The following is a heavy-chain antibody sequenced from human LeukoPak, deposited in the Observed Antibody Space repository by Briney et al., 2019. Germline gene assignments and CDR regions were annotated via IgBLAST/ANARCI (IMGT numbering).Heavy chain of an antibody. V-gene: IGHV1-69*13. Sequence: ASVKVSCKASGGTFSSYAISWVRQAPGQGLEWMGGIIPTFGTANYAQKFQGRVTITADESTSTAYMELSSLRSEDTAVYYCAREATMVRGAHDAFDIWGQGTMVTVSS. CDR2: IIPTFGTA. D-gene: IGHD3-10*01. CDR3: AREATMVRGAHDAFDI. CDR1: GGTFSSYA. J-gene: IGHJ3*02.